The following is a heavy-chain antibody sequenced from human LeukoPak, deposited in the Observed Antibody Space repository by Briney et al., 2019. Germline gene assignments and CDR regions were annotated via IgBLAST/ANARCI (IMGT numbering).Heavy chain of an antibody. D-gene: IGHD3-10*01. V-gene: IGHV3-30*04. CDR3: AREMVRGVIIYYYYGMDV. J-gene: IGHJ6*04. Sequence: PGRALRLSCAASGFTFSSYAMHWVRQAPGKGLEWGAVIPYDGSNKYYADSVKGRFTISRENSKTTLYLQMNSLRDEETAVYYCAREMVRGVIIYYYYGMDVWGKGTTVTVSS. CDR1: GFTFSSYA. CDR2: IPYDGSNK.